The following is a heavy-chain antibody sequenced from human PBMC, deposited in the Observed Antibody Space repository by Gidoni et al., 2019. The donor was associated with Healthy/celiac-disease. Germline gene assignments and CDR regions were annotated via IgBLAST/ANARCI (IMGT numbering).Heavy chain of an antibody. Sequence: ADSGFTFSDYYMSWIRQAPGKGLEWVSYISSSGSTIYYADSVKGRFTISRDNAKNSLYLQMNSLRAEDTAVYYCARDGSIVGATTFDYWGQGTLVTVSS. CDR2: ISSSGSTI. CDR3: ARDGSIVGATTFDY. CDR1: GFTFSDYY. D-gene: IGHD1-26*01. J-gene: IGHJ4*02. V-gene: IGHV3-11*01.